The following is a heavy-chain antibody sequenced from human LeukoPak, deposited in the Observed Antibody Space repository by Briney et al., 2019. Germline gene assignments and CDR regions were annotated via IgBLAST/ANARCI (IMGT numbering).Heavy chain of an antibody. Sequence: ASVKVSCKASGGTFSSYAISWVRQAPGQGLEWMGWISAYNGNTNYAQKLQGRVTMTTDTSTSTAYMELRSLRSDDTAVYYCARDQTPVTLFDYWGQGTLVTVSS. J-gene: IGHJ4*02. CDR3: ARDQTPVTLFDY. D-gene: IGHD4-23*01. V-gene: IGHV1-18*01. CDR2: ISAYNGNT. CDR1: GGTFSSYA.